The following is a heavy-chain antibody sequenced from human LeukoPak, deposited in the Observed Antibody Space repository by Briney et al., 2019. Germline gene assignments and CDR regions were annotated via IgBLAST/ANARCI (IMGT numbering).Heavy chain of an antibody. CDR3: ARSPSPYSSGWYFDY. Sequence: SQTLSLTCAISRDSVSINSAAWNWIRQSPSRGLEWLGRTYQRSKWYNDYAVSVKSRITINPDISKNQFSLQLNSVTPEDTAVYYRARSPSPYSSGWYFDYWGQGTLVTVSS. CDR1: RDSVSINSAA. J-gene: IGHJ4*02. CDR2: TYQRSKWYN. D-gene: IGHD6-19*01. V-gene: IGHV6-1*01.